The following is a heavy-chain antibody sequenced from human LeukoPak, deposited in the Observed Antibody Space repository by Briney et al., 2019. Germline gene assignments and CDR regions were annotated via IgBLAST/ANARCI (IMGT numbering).Heavy chain of an antibody. CDR2: IYHSGST. V-gene: IGHV4-4*02. CDR1: GGSISSSNW. J-gene: IGHJ4*02. CDR3: AREPPMVRGVMGY. D-gene: IGHD3-10*01. Sequence: PSGTLSLTCAVSGGSISSSNWWSWVRQPPGKGLEWIGEIYHSGSTNYNPSLKSRVTISVDKSKNQFSLKLSSVTAADTAVYYCAREPPMVRGVMGYWGQGTLVTVSS.